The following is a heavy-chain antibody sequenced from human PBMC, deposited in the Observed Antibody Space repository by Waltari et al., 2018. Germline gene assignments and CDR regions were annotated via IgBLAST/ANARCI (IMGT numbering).Heavy chain of an antibody. CDR2: VYYTGST. CDR3: ARVRQIYSNGWMTDVFAI. CDR1: GGSMTDYY. V-gene: IGHV4-59*01. J-gene: IGHJ3*02. D-gene: IGHD6-19*01. Sequence: QVQLQESGPGLVKPSETLSLTCSVSGGSMTDYYWSCIRQPPGKGLEWSGHVYYTGSTNYNPSLKSRVTISVDTCKHQFSLKLNSVSSADTAVYYCARVRQIYSNGWMTDVFAIWGRGTLVSVSS.